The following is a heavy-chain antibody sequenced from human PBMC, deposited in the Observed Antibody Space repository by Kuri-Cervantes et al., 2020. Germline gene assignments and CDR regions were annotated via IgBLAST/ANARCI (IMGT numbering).Heavy chain of an antibody. V-gene: IGHV1-2*02. CDR3: ARDSEMVGGEWGQSWFDP. CDR2: INRNSGGST. Sequence: ASSQVSCKAAGYFFTGYYIYWVLQAAEQGLEWMGGINRNSGGSTSYAQKFQGRGTITSAASTTKGYIELSSLSNDDTDVYYCARDSEMVGGEWGQSWFDPWGQGIRVTVSS. J-gene: IGHJ5*02. CDR1: GYFFTGYY. D-gene: IGHD5-24*01.